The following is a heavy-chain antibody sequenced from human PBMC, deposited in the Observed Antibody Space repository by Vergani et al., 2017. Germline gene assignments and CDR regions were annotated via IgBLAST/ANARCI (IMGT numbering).Heavy chain of an antibody. V-gene: IGHV1-2*02. CDR3: ASWGGPGWFDP. D-gene: IGHD3-16*01. CDR1: GYTLTGHY. CDR2: INPNSGGT. J-gene: IGHJ5*02. Sequence: QVQLVQFGAEVKKPGASVKVPCKASGYTLTGHYMHWVRQAPGQGPEWMGWINPNSGGTNYEQKFQGRVTMTRDTAISQAYMELGRLGSDNTAVYYCASWGGPGWFDPWDQGTLVTVSS.